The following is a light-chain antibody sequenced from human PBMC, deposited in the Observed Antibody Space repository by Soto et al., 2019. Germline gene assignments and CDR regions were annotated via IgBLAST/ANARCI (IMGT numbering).Light chain of an antibody. J-gene: IGKJ1*01. CDR2: EAS. Sequence: AIQMTQSPSSLSASVGDRVTLTCRASQDIGKDLGWYQQKPGEAPQLLIFEASTVQTGVQSRFSGSGSGTDFTLTIISLQPEDFATYFCLQDYKYPRTFGQGTTVALK. V-gene: IGKV1-6*01. CDR3: LQDYKYPRT. CDR1: QDIGKD.